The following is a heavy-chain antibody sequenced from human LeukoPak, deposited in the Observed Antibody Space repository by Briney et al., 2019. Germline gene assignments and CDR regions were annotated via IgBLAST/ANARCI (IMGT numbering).Heavy chain of an antibody. CDR1: RYTFTGYY. CDR2: INPNSGGT. V-gene: IGHV1-2*02. D-gene: IGHD3-3*01. J-gene: IGHJ4*02. Sequence: ASVKVSCKASRYTFTGYYMHCVRQAPGQGLEWMGWINPNSGGTNYAQKFQGRVTMTRDTSISTAYMELSRLRSDDTAVYYCARGRITIFGVVITTGDDYWGQGTLVTVSS. CDR3: ARGRITIFGVVITTGDDY.